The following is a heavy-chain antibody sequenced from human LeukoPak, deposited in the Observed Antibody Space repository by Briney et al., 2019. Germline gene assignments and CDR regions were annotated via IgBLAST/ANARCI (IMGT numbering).Heavy chain of an antibody. CDR3: ARHTRPGYSGYENDFDI. D-gene: IGHD5-12*01. CDR2: LYCGGRT. J-gene: IGHJ3*02. Sequence: PSETLSLTCTVSGGSITNNNYYWDWIRQPPGNGLNGIGYLYCGGRTPYNPSLKSRVKISVDTSKNPFSLKLNSVTAADTDVSYCARHTRPGYSGYENDFDIWGQGTMVTVSS. CDR1: GGSITNNNYY. V-gene: IGHV4-39*01.